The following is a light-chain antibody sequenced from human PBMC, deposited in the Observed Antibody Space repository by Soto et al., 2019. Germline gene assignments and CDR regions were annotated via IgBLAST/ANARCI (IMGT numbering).Light chain of an antibody. CDR3: QQYYYTPIT. CDR1: QSLLYSSNNKNY. Sequence: DIVMTQFPDSLAVSLGERATINCKSSQSLLYSSNNKNYLAWYQQKPGQPPKLLINWASTRESGVPLRFSGSGSGTDFTLTISSLQAEDVALYFCQQYYYTPITFGGGTKVDIK. V-gene: IGKV4-1*01. J-gene: IGKJ4*01. CDR2: WAS.